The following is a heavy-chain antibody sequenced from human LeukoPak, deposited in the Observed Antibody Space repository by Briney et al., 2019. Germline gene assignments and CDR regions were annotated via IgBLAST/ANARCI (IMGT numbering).Heavy chain of an antibody. J-gene: IGHJ3*02. CDR2: IWYDGSNK. CDR3: ARGIYDSSGYAFDI. D-gene: IGHD3-22*01. V-gene: IGHV3-33*01. Sequence: GGSLRLSCAASGFTFSNYGMHWVRQAPGKGLEWVAVIWYDGSNKYYADSVKGRFTISRDNSKNTLYLQMNSLRAEDTAVYYCARGIYDSSGYAFDIWGQGKMVTVSS. CDR1: GFTFSNYG.